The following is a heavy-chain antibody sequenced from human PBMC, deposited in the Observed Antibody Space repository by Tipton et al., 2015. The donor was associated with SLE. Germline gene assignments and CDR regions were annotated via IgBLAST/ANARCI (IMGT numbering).Heavy chain of an antibody. V-gene: IGHV3-48*03. CDR2: INDGGRIK. CDR3: ARVLPVYAFDI. D-gene: IGHD5/OR15-5a*01. CDR1: GFTFQSYE. J-gene: IGHJ3*02. Sequence: SLRLSCAASGFTFQSYEIIWVRQPPGKGLEWVSYINDGGRIKYYADSVKGRFTISRDDAKNSLFLQMNTLRAEDTGVYYCARVLPVYAFDIWGQGTMVTVSS.